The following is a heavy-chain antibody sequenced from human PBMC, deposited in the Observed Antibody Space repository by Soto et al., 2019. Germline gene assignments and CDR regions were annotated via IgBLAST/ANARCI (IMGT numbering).Heavy chain of an antibody. CDR2: IYYSGST. D-gene: IGHD3-10*01. Sequence: PSETLSLTCTVSGGSISSGDYYWSWIRQPPGKGLEWIGYIYYSGSTYYNPSLKSRVTISVDTSKNQFSLKLSSVTAADTAVYYCARVKAWFGELLGLNWFDPWGQGTLVTVSS. J-gene: IGHJ5*02. CDR3: ARVKAWFGELLGLNWFDP. CDR1: GGSISSGDYY. V-gene: IGHV4-30-4*01.